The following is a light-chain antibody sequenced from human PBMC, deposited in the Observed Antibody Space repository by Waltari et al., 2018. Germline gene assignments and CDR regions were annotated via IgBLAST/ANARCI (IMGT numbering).Light chain of an antibody. CDR1: QTVDSY. V-gene: IGKV3-11*01. CDR3: QQRRSWPLT. Sequence: EIVLTQSPATLSLSPGERATLSCRASQTVDSYLIWYQQRPGQAPRLLIYDTSDRATGIPGRFSGSGSGTDYTLTISSLEPEDFAVYYCQQRRSWPLTFGGGTKVEIK. CDR2: DTS. J-gene: IGKJ4*01.